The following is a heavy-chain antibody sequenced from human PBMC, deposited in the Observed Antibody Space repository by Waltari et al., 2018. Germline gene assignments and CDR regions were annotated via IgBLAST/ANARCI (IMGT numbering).Heavy chain of an antibody. J-gene: IGHJ5*02. CDR3: ARGGGGDWEWFDP. CDR2: IYYTGST. CDR1: GGSISGFY. Sequence: QVQLQASGPSLLKPSETLSLLCTVSGGSISGFYWSWVRQPPGKGLDWIGYIYYTGSTNFNPSLKSRVTMSVDTSKNQFSLKLSSVTAADTAFYYCARGGGGDWEWFDPWGQGTLVTVSS. V-gene: IGHV4-59*01. D-gene: IGHD2-21*02.